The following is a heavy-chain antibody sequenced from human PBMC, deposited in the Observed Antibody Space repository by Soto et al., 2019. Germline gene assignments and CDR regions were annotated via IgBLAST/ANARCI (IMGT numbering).Heavy chain of an antibody. CDR2: ISAYNGNT. J-gene: IGHJ6*02. V-gene: IGHV1-18*01. D-gene: IGHD3-22*01. Sequence: GASVKVSCKASGYTFTSYGISWVRQAPGQGLDWMGWISAYNGNTNYAQKLQGRVTMTTDTSTSTAYMELRSLRSDDTAVYYCARASYYDSSGYPLSWGMDVWGQGTTVTVSS. CDR1: GYTFTSYG. CDR3: ARASYYDSSGYPLSWGMDV.